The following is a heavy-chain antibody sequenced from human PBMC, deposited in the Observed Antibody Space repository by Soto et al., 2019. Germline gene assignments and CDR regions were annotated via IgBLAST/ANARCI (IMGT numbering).Heavy chain of an antibody. CDR1: GATLRSFA. J-gene: IGHJ5*02. CDR2: FIPMYGAT. V-gene: IGHV1-69*01. CDR3: ATDMSWFDP. Sequence: QVQLVQSGAEVKKPGSSVKVSCKASGATLRSFAIAWVRQTPGHGLEWMGGFIPMYGATTYAQKFQGRLTITADDSTTTAYMDLTSLTSEDTGVYYCATDMSWFDPWGQGTLVTVSS. D-gene: IGHD3-16*01.